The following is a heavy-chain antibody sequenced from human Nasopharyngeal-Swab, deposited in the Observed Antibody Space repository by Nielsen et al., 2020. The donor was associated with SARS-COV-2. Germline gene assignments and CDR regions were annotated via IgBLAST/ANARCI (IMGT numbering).Heavy chain of an antibody. V-gene: IGHV1-46*01. Sequence: WVRQPPGQGLEWMGIINPSGGSTGYAQKFQGRVTMTRDTATSTVYMELSRMRSEDTAVYYCARVFSGTYSQFDYWGQGTLVTVSS. D-gene: IGHD1-26*01. CDR2: INPSGGST. J-gene: IGHJ4*02. CDR3: ARVFSGTYSQFDY.